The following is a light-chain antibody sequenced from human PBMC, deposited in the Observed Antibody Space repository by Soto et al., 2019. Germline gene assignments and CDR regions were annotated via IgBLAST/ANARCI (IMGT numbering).Light chain of an antibody. Sequence: IQLTQSPSFLSASVGDRVTITCRASQGISSYLAWYQQKPGKAPKLLIYAASTLQSGVPSRFSGSGSGTEFTLTISSLQPDDFATYYCQQYNHYSGLTFGGGTQFDIK. CDR2: AAS. V-gene: IGKV1-9*01. CDR1: QGISSY. CDR3: QQYNHYSGLT. J-gene: IGKJ4*01.